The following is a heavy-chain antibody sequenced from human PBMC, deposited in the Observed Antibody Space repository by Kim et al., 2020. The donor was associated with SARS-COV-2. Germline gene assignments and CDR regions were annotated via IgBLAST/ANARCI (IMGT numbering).Heavy chain of an antibody. J-gene: IGHJ4*02. V-gene: IGHV4-34*01. CDR3: ASRYGDSYYFDY. Sequence: NYNPSLKKRVTISVDTSKNQFSLKLSSVTAADTAVYYCASRYGDSYYFDYWGQGTLVTVSS. D-gene: IGHD4-17*01.